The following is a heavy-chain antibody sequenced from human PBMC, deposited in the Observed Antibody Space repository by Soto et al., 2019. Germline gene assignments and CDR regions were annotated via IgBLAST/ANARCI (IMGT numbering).Heavy chain of an antibody. J-gene: IGHJ4*02. CDR1: GFTLSDHY. CDR3: TTVAGDWSLHNDY. V-gene: IGHV3-15*01. Sequence: PGGSLRLSCAGSGFTLSDHYIDWVRQAPGKGLEWVGRIKSKTDGGTTDYAAPVKGRFTISRDDSKNTLYLQMNSLKTEDTAVYYCTTVAGDWSLHNDYWGQGTLVTVSS. CDR2: IKSKTDGGTT. D-gene: IGHD2-21*02.